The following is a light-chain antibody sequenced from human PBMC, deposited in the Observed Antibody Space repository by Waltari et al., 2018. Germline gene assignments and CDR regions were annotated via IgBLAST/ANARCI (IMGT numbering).Light chain of an antibody. Sequence: NFILTQPHSVSESPGKTITISCTRSSGSLASNYVQWYRQRPGSAPTTLINEDNQRASGVPYRFSGSIDYSSNSAFLTISTLKTEDEADYYCQSYDRSTVIFGGGTKLTVL. J-gene: IGLJ2*01. CDR1: SGSLASNY. CDR3: QSYDRSTVI. CDR2: EDN. V-gene: IGLV6-57*03.